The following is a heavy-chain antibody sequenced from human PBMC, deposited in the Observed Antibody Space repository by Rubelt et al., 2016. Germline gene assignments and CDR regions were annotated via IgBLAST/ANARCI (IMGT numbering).Heavy chain of an antibody. CDR1: GFTFSSYA. CDR2: TSYDGINK. CDR3: ARVAFDSSGNYYGYQGGIDY. J-gene: IGHJ4*02. V-gene: IGHV3-30*04. Sequence: GSLRLSCAASGFTFSSYAMHWVRQAPGQGLEWVTCTSYDGINKYYADSVTGRFTISRDNSKSTLYLQMNSLRAEDTAVYYCARVAFDSSGNYYGYQGGIDYWGQGTLVTVSS. D-gene: IGHD3-22*01.